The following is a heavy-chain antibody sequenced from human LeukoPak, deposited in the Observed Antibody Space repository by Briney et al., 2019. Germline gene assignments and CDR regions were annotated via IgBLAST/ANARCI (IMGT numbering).Heavy chain of an antibody. J-gene: IGHJ4*02. CDR2: IAPKNGNT. Sequence: VASVNVSCKAYGYSFTTYGINWVRQAPGQGLEWLGWIAPKNGNTNYLQKFQARLTLTADTSTSTVYMELRSLTFDDSAMYYCARDASAYNWGQGTLVTVS. CDR3: ARDASAYN. V-gene: IGHV1-18*01. CDR1: GYSFTTYG. D-gene: IGHD4-11*01.